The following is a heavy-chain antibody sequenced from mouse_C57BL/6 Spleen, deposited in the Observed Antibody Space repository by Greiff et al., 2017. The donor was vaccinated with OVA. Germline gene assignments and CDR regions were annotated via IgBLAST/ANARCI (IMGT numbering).Heavy chain of an antibody. CDR3: ARASITTVVATKNYFDS. Sequence: EVQLQQSGPELVKPGASVKISCKASGYSFTDYNMNWVKQSNGKSLEWIGVINPNYGTTSYNQKFKGKATLTVDQSSSTAYLQMNSLTSEDSAFYYCARASITTVVATKNYFDSWGQGTTLTVSS. J-gene: IGHJ2*01. CDR2: INPNYGTT. CDR1: GYSFTDYN. D-gene: IGHD1-1*01. V-gene: IGHV1-39*01.